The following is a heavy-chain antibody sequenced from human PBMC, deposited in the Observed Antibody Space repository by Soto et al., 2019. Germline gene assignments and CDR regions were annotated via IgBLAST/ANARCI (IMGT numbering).Heavy chain of an antibody. J-gene: IGHJ4*02. CDR2: SKHKANSYAT. D-gene: IGHD1-20*01. V-gene: IGHV3-72*01. Sequence: EVQLVESGGGLVQPGGSLRLSCAASGFTFSDHYMDWVRQAPGKGLEWVGRSKHKANSYATEYAASVKGRFTISRDDSNDSLYLQMNSLKPADTAVYYCATGVTGTFDSWGQGTLLTVSS. CDR1: GFTFSDHY. CDR3: ATGVTGTFDS.